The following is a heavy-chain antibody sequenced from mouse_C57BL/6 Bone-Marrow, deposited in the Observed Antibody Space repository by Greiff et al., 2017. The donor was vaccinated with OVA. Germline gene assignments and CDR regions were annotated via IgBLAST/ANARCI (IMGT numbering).Heavy chain of an antibody. Sequence: QVQLKESGAELVKPGASVKLSCKASGYTFTSYWMHWVKQRPGQGLEWIGMIHPNSGSTNYNEKFKSKATLTVDKSSSTAYMQLSSLTSEDSAVDYCARHYGSSSYAMDYWGQGTSVTVSS. V-gene: IGHV1-64*01. CDR1: GYTFTSYW. D-gene: IGHD1-1*01. J-gene: IGHJ4*01. CDR3: ARHYGSSSYAMDY. CDR2: IHPNSGST.